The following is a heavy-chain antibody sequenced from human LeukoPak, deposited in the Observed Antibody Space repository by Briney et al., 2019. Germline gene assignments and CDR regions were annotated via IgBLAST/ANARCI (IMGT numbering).Heavy chain of an antibody. V-gene: IGHV3-30*03. CDR1: GFTLSYYG. D-gene: IGHD2-15*01. Sequence: PGRSLRLSCAASGFTLSYYGMHWVRQAPGKGLEWVAVISHDGSKKLYADSVKGRFTVSRDNSKNTLYLQMNSLRAEDTAVYYCAREQVCWPSSGGSCYGTSFDYWGQGTLVTVSS. J-gene: IGHJ4*02. CDR2: ISHDGSKK. CDR3: AREQVCWPSSGGSCYGTSFDY.